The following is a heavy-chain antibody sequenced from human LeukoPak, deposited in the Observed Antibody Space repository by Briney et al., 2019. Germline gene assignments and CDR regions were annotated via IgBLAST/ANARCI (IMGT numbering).Heavy chain of an antibody. D-gene: IGHD6-13*01. CDR1: GFTFSSYA. J-gene: IGHJ4*02. CDR2: IKQDGSEK. V-gene: IGHV3-7*01. Sequence: GGSLRLSCAASGFTFSSYAMSWVRQAPGKGLEWVANIKQDGSEKYYVDSVKGRFTISRDNAKNSLYLQMNSLRAEDTAVYYCARASYSSSFDYWGQGTLVTVSS. CDR3: ARASYSSSFDY.